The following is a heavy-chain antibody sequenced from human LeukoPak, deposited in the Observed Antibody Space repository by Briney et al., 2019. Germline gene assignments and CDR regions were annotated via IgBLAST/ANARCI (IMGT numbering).Heavy chain of an antibody. CDR3: ARAPLYSSSFPVDY. V-gene: IGHV3-21*04. Sequence: PGGSLRLSCAASGFTFSSYSMNWVRQAPGKGLEWVSSISSSSSYIYYADSVKGRFTISRDNAKNSLYLQMNSLRAEDTALYYCARAPLYSSSFPVDYWGQGTLVTVSS. J-gene: IGHJ4*02. CDR1: GFTFSSYS. D-gene: IGHD6-6*01. CDR2: ISSSSSYI.